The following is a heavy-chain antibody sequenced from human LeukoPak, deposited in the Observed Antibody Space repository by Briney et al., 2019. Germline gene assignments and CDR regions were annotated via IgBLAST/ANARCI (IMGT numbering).Heavy chain of an antibody. CDR3: ARDLCGSGSLGLGMDV. CDR2: ISSSSSYI. CDR1: GFTFSSYS. V-gene: IGHV3-21*01. D-gene: IGHD3-10*01. Sequence: GGSLRLSCAASGFTFSSYSMNWVRQAPGKGLEWVSSISSSSSYIYYADSVKGRFTISRDNAKNSLYLQMNSLRAEDTAAYYCARDLCGSGSLGLGMDVWGQGTTVTVSS. J-gene: IGHJ6*02.